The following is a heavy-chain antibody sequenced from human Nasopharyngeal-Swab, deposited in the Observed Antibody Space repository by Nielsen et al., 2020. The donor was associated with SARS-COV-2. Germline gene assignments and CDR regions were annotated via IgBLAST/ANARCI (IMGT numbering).Heavy chain of an antibody. D-gene: IGHD1-26*01. CDR3: ASSWELLLYAFDI. J-gene: IGHJ3*02. CDR2: MNPNSGNT. CDR1: GYTFTSYD. Sequence: ASVKVSCKASGYTFTSYDINWVRQATGQGLEWMGWMNPNSGNTGYAQKFRGRVTMTRNTSISTAYMELSSLRSEDTAVYYCASSWELLLYAFDIWGQGTMVTVSS. V-gene: IGHV1-8*01.